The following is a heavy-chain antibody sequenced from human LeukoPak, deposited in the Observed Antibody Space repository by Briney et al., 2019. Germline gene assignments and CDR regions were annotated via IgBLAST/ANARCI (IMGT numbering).Heavy chain of an antibody. Sequence: SVKVSCKASGYTFTSYAMHWVRQAPGQGLEWMGGIIPIFGTANYAQKFQGRVTVTADESTSTAYMELSSLRSEDTAVYYCASYRYCSGGSCYPNYYYYYGMDVWGQGTTVTVSS. V-gene: IGHV1-69*13. J-gene: IGHJ6*02. CDR3: ASYRYCSGGSCYPNYYYYYGMDV. D-gene: IGHD2-15*01. CDR1: GYTFTSYA. CDR2: IIPIFGTA.